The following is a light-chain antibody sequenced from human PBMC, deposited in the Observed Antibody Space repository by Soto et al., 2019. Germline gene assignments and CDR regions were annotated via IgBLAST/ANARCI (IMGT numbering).Light chain of an antibody. J-gene: IGLJ2*01. CDR2: GNS. V-gene: IGLV1-40*01. Sequence: QSVLTQPPSVSGAPGQRVNISCTGSSSNFGAGYDVHWYQQLPGTAPKLLIYGNSNRPSGVPDRFSGSKSGTSASLAITGLQAEDEADYYCQSYDSSLSGSRVFGGGTQLTVL. CDR1: SSNFGAGYD. CDR3: QSYDSSLSGSRV.